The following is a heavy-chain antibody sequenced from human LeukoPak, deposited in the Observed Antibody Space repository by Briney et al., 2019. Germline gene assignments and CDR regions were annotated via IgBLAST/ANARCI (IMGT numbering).Heavy chain of an antibody. CDR2: ISGYNGQP. J-gene: IGHJ6*02. CDR1: GYIFITYG. Sequence: ASVKVSCKASGYIFITYGIGWVRQAPGRGLEWMGWISGYNGQPKYAQKVQGRVTMTTETSTNTTYMELRNLRPDDTAVYYCARVSIAARRYYYYGMDVWGQGTTVTVSS. D-gene: IGHD6-6*01. CDR3: ARVSIAARRYYYYGMDV. V-gene: IGHV1-18*01.